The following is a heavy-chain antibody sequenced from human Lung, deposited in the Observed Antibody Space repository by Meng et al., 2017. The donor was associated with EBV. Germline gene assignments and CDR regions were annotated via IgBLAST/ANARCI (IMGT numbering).Heavy chain of an antibody. J-gene: IGHJ4*02. CDR1: GYTFTNYV. CDR3: ARVEVGITSGDY. V-gene: IGHV1-18*01. Sequence: AQLVESGGEVKKPWASVKVSCKASGYTFTNYVITWVRQAPGQGLEWMGWISAYNGDTNYAQTLQGRVTMTTDTSTSTAYMELRSLRSDDTAVYYCARVEVGITSGDYWGQGTLVTVSS. CDR2: ISAYNGDT. D-gene: IGHD1-26*01.